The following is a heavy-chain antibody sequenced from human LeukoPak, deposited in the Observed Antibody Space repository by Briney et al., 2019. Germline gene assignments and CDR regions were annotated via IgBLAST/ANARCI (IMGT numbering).Heavy chain of an antibody. Sequence: GRSLRLSCAASGFTFSSYAMHWVRQAPGKGLEWVAVISYDGSNKYYADSVKGRFTISRDNSKNTLYLQMNSLRAEDTAVYYCARGYCSGGSCYPGLYWGQGTLVTVSS. V-gene: IGHV3-30-3*01. CDR3: ARGYCSGGSCYPGLY. CDR2: ISYDGSNK. J-gene: IGHJ4*02. CDR1: GFTFSSYA. D-gene: IGHD2-15*01.